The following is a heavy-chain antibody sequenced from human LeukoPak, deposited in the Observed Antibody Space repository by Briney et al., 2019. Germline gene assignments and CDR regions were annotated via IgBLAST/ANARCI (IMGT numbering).Heavy chain of an antibody. J-gene: IGHJ6*03. V-gene: IGHV3-23*01. D-gene: IGHD2-2*01. Sequence: GGSLRLSCAASGFTFSSYAMSWVRQAPGKGLEWVSAISGSGGPTYYADSVKGRFTISRDNSKNTLHLQMNSLRAEDTAVYYCAKGGLFRGCSSTSCDYMDVWGKGTTVTVSS. CDR2: ISGSGGPT. CDR1: GFTFSSYA. CDR3: AKGGLFRGCSSTSCDYMDV.